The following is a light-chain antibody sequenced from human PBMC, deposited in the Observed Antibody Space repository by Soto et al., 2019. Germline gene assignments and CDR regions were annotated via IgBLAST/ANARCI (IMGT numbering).Light chain of an antibody. CDR1: QSVSSGY. V-gene: IGKV3-20*01. J-gene: IGKJ3*01. Sequence: EIVLTQSPGTLSLSQGERATLSCRASQSVSSGYLAWYQQKPGQPPRVLIYETSSRATGIPDRFSGSGSGTDFTLTISRLEPEDFAVYYCQQYGSSPPVTFGPGTRVDIK. CDR3: QQYGSSPPVT. CDR2: ETS.